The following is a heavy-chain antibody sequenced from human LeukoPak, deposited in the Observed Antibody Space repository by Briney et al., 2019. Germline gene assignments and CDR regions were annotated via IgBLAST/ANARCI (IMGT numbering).Heavy chain of an antibody. CDR3: ASAPARFYYDSSGSDF. D-gene: IGHD3-22*01. Sequence: GGSLRLSCAASGFTFSDYYMSWILQAPGKGLEWVSYISSSGSTIYYADSVKGRFTISRDNAKNSLYLQMNSLRAEDTAVYYCASAPARFYYDSSGSDFRGQGTLVTVSS. V-gene: IGHV3-11*01. J-gene: IGHJ4*02. CDR1: GFTFSDYY. CDR2: ISSSGSTI.